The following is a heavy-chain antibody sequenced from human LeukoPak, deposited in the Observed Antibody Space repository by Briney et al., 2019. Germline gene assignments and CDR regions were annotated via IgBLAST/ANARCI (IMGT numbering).Heavy chain of an antibody. CDR3: AKTETTVTASFDY. CDR2: ISSDGSNK. V-gene: IGHV3-30*04. D-gene: IGHD4-17*01. J-gene: IGHJ4*02. Sequence: GGSLRLFCAASGFTFSNYAMHWVRQAPGKGLEWVAVISSDGSNKYYADSVKGRFTISRDNSKNTLYVQMNSLRAEDTAVYYCAKTETTVTASFDYWGQGTLVTVSS. CDR1: GFTFSNYA.